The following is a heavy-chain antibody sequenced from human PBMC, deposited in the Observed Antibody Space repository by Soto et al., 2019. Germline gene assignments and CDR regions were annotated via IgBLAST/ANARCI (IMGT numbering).Heavy chain of an antibody. CDR1: GGTFDNFI. CDR3: ARNGTYSSSLSQYSGMNV. D-gene: IGHD1-7*01. J-gene: IGHJ6*02. CDR2: IVPMLGTP. V-gene: IGHV1-69*01. Sequence: QVQLVQSGAEVKEPGSSVRVSCKASGGTFDNFIMNWVRQTPGQGLEWMGGIVPMLGTPTYAEKFKGRVTISATGSTSTMYMEVTCLRSEDTASYYCARNGTYSSSLSQYSGMNVWGQGPTVTVSS.